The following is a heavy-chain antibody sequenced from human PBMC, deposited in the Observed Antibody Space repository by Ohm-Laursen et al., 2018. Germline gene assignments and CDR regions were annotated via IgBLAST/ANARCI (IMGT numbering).Heavy chain of an antibody. J-gene: IGHJ1*01. CDR3: ARDTPPMYDSSGYYYGYFQH. V-gene: IGHV3-53*01. CDR2: IYSGGST. CDR1: GFTVSGNY. D-gene: IGHD3-22*01. Sequence: SLRLSCAASGFTVSGNYMSWVRQAPGKGLEWVSVIYSGGSTYYADSVKGRFTISRDNSKNTLYLQMNSLRAEDTAVYYCARDTPPMYDSSGYYYGYFQHWGQGTLVTVSS.